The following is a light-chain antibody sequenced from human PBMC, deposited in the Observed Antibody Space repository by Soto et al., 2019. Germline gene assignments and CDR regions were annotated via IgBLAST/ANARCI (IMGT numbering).Light chain of an antibody. Sequence: QPVLTQPPSASGTPGQRVTISCSGSSSNIGNNYVYWYQHLPGTAPKLLIYRNNERPSGVPDRFSGSKSGTSASLAISGLRSEDEAGYFCAAWDDNLNGVLFGGGTKLTVL. CDR1: SSNIGNNY. V-gene: IGLV1-47*01. J-gene: IGLJ2*01. CDR3: AAWDDNLNGVL. CDR2: RNN.